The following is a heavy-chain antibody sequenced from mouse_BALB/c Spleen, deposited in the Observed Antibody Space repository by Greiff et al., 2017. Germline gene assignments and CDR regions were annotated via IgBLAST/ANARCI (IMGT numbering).Heavy chain of an antibody. CDR1: GFAFSSYD. V-gene: IGHV5-12-1*01. D-gene: IGHD1-1*01. CDR3: ASQHYGSSFDY. J-gene: IGHJ2*01. CDR2: ISSGGGST. Sequence: EVMLVESGGGLVKPGGSLKLSCAASGFAFSSYDMSWVRQTPEKRLEWVAYISSGGGSTYYPDTVKGRFTISRDNAKNTLYLQMSSLKSEDTAMYYCASQHYGSSFDYWGQGTTLTVSS.